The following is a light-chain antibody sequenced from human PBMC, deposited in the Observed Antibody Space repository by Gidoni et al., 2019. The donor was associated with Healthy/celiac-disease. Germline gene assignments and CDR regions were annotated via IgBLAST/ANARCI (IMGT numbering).Light chain of an antibody. J-gene: IGLJ1*01. Sequence: SYELTQPSSVSVSPGQTARITCSGDVLAKKYARWFQQKQGQAPVLVIYKDSERHSGIPERFSGSSSGTTVTLTISGAQVEDEADYYCYSAADNIYVFGTGTKVTVL. CDR3: YSAADNIYV. V-gene: IGLV3-27*01. CDR2: KDS. CDR1: VLAKKY.